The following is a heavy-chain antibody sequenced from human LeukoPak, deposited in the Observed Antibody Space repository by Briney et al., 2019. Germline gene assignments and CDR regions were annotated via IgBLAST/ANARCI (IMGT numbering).Heavy chain of an antibody. D-gene: IGHD3-22*01. V-gene: IGHV2-70*11. CDR3: ARSLSRPTYYYDSSGPIFDY. CDR2: IDWDDDK. J-gene: IGHJ4*02. Sequence: SGPTLVNPTQTLTLTCTFSGFSLSTSGVCVSWIRQPPGKALEWLARIDWDDDKYYSTSLKTRLTISKDTSKNQVVLTMTNMDPVDTATYYCARSLSRPTYYYDSSGPIFDYWGQGTLVTVSS. CDR1: GFSLSTSGVC.